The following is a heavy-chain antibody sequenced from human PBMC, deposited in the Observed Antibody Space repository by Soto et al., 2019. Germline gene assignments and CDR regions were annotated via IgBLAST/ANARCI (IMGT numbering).Heavy chain of an antibody. Sequence: QVQLQESGPGLVKPSGTLSLTCAVAGGSISDNWWSWVRQAPGKGLEWIGEIYHSGTTYYNPSLKCRVIRLVGKSASQISLTMSSVTAADRAVYYCARHVALPRTRGFDYWGQGALVAVSS. V-gene: IGHV4-4*02. CDR2: IYHSGTT. D-gene: IGHD2-15*01. CDR1: GGSISDNW. CDR3: ARHVALPRTRGFDY. J-gene: IGHJ4*02.